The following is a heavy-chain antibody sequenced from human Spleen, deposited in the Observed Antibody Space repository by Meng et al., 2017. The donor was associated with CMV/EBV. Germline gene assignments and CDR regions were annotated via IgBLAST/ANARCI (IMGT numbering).Heavy chain of an antibody. CDR1: GFTVSSNY. CDR2: IKQDGSGK. V-gene: IGHV3-7*01. D-gene: IGHD1-1*01. Sequence: GESLKISCAASGFTVSSNYMSWVRQAPGKGLEWVASIKQDGSGKYYVDSVKGRFTISRDNAKNSLYLQMNSLRAEDTAVYYCARDPTVATTGIDYWGQGTLVTVSS. J-gene: IGHJ4*02. CDR3: ARDPTVATTGIDY.